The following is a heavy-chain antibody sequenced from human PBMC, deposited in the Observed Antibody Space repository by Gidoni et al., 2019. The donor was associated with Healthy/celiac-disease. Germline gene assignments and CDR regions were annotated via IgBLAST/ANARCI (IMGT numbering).Heavy chain of an antibody. CDR3: AKDSSYYDSSGYFNWFDP. J-gene: IGHJ5*02. Sequence: QVQLVESGGGVVQPGRSLRLSCAAPRFTFSSYGLHWVRQAPGKGLAWVAVISYDGSNKYYADSVKGRFTISRDNSKNTLYLQMNSLRAEDTAVYYCAKDSSYYDSSGYFNWFDPWGQGTLVTVSS. CDR1: RFTFSSYG. V-gene: IGHV3-30*18. CDR2: ISYDGSNK. D-gene: IGHD3-22*01.